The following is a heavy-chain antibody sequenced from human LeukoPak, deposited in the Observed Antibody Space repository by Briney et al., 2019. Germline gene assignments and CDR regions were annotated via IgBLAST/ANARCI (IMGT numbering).Heavy chain of an antibody. Sequence: PGRSLTLSCEASGFTFNTYAMKWVRQAPGKGLEWMAVVLSDGSDQYYADSVQGRFTISRENSKNTLYLQMDNLRVEDTAVYYCARVSKPGWYDYYYMDVWGRGTTVIVSS. CDR3: ARVSKPGWYDYYYMDV. J-gene: IGHJ6*03. V-gene: IGHV3-30*04. D-gene: IGHD2/OR15-2a*01. CDR1: GFTFNTYA. CDR2: VLSDGSDQ.